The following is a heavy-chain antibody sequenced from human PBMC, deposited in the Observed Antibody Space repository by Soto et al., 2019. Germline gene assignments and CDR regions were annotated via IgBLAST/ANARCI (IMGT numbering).Heavy chain of an antibody. CDR3: ARLPIAARASYYYYYGMDV. J-gene: IGHJ6*02. Sequence: PGECLKISCKGSGYSFTSYWISWVRQMPGKGLEWMGRIDPSDSYTNYSPSFQGHVTISADKSISTAYLQWSSLKASDTAMYYCARLPIAARASYYYYYGMDVWGQGTTVTVSS. V-gene: IGHV5-10-1*01. CDR2: IDPSDSYT. CDR1: GYSFTSYW. D-gene: IGHD6-6*01.